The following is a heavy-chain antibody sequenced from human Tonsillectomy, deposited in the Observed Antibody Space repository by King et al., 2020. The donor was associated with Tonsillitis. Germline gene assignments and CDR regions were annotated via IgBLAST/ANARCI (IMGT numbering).Heavy chain of an antibody. CDR2: IYYSGST. CDR1: GGSISSSSYY. D-gene: IGHD2-15*01. V-gene: IGHV4-39*01. Sequence: QMPLQESGPGLVKPSETLSLTCTVSGGSISSSSYYWGWIRQPPGKGLEWIGSIYYSGSTYYNPSLKSRVTISVDTSKNQFSLKLSSVTAADTAVYYCARQWRSWYYFDYWGQGTLVTVSS. J-gene: IGHJ4*02. CDR3: ARQWRSWYYFDY.